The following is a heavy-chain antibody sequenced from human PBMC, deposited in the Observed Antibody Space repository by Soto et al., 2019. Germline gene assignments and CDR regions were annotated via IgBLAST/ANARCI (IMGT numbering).Heavy chain of an antibody. Sequence: AAAEGTFGNYSVHVVSKVPGKGLEWVSSISSSSSYIYYADSVKGRFTISRDNAKNSLYLQMDSLRAEDTAVYYCARDNDFWSAYYAYWGQGTLVTVSP. CDR3: ARDNDFWSAYYAY. CDR1: EGTFGNYS. V-gene: IGHV3-21*01. D-gene: IGHD3-3*01. CDR2: ISSSSSYI. J-gene: IGHJ4*02.